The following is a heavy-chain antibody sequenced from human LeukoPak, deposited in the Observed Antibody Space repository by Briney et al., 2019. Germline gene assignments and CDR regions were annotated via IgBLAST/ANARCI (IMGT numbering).Heavy chain of an antibody. Sequence: SETLSLTCTVSGGSISSYDWSWIRQPAGKGLEWIGRIYTSGSTNYNPSLKSRVTMSVDTSKNQFSLKLSSVTAADTAVYYCARDPFTSSSGLFDYWGQGNLVTVSS. D-gene: IGHD2-8*02. CDR1: GGSISSYD. CDR3: ARDPFTSSSGLFDY. CDR2: IYTSGST. J-gene: IGHJ4*01. V-gene: IGHV4-4*07.